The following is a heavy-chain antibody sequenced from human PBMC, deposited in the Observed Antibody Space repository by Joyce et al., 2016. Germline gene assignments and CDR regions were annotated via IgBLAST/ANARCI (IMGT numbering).Heavy chain of an antibody. CDR2: INPTGGSA. V-gene: IGHV1-46*03. J-gene: IGHJ4*02. CDR3: ARDLSTAAWYYFDF. CDR1: GYTVSAFL. D-gene: IGHD2-21*02. Sequence: VVLVQSGAEVKKPGASVKVSCKTSGYTVSAFLIHWGRKAHGQGLEWMGMINPTGGSASYAEKFQGRVTITRDSSTSVVYMELSSLRSEDTAMYFCARDLSTAAWYYFDFWGQGTLVTVSS.